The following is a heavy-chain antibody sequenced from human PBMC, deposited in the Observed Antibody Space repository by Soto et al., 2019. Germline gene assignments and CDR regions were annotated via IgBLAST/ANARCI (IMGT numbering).Heavy chain of an antibody. CDR1: GGSISSSSYY. CDR3: ASFYDILTGYYNDYGMDV. D-gene: IGHD3-9*01. CDR2: IYYSGST. V-gene: IGHV4-39*01. Sequence: SETLSLTCTVSGGSISSSSYYWGWIRQPPGKGLEWIGSIYYSGSTYYNPSLKSRVTISVDTSKNQFSLKLSSVTAADTAVYYCASFYDILTGYYNDYGMDVWGQGTTVTVSS. J-gene: IGHJ6*02.